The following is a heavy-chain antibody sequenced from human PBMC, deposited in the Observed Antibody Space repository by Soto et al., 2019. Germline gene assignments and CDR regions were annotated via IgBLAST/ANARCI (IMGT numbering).Heavy chain of an antibody. J-gene: IGHJ3*01. D-gene: IGHD1-20*01. CDR2: ISGSGGST. V-gene: IGHV3-23*01. CDR1: GFTFSSYA. Sequence: TGGSLRLSCAASGFTFSSYAMSWVRQAPGKGLEWVSAISGSGGSTYYADSVKGRFTISRDNSKNTLYLQMDSLRAEDAAVYFCVRRAITATTNLGAFDVWGQGTVVTVSS. CDR3: VRRAITATTNLGAFDV.